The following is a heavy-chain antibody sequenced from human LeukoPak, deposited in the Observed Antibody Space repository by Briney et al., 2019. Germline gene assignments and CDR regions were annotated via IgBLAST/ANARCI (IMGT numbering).Heavy chain of an antibody. J-gene: IGHJ4*02. CDR3: ARELLMVRGVNDY. CDR2: ISSSSSYI. D-gene: IGHD3-10*01. CDR1: GFTFSSYS. Sequence: PGGSLRLSCAASGFTFSSYSMNWVRQAPGKGLEWVSSISSSSSYIYYADSVKGRFTISRDNAKNSLYLQMNSLRAEDTAVYYCARELLMVRGVNDYWGQGTLVTVSP. V-gene: IGHV3-21*01.